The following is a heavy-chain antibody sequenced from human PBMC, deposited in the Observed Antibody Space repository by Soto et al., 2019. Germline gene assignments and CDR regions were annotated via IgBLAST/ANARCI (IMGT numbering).Heavy chain of an antibody. Sequence: RGSLRLSCAASGFTFTSYAMSWVRQAPGKGLEWVSAISGSGGSTYYADSVKGRFTISRDNSKNTLYLQMNSLRAEDTAVYYCAKDWEDYGSGSNSYYYYYYDMDVWGKGTTVTGS. CDR3: AKDWEDYGSGSNSYYYYYYDMDV. V-gene: IGHV3-23*01. CDR2: ISGSGGST. J-gene: IGHJ6*03. D-gene: IGHD3-10*01. CDR1: GFTFTSYA.